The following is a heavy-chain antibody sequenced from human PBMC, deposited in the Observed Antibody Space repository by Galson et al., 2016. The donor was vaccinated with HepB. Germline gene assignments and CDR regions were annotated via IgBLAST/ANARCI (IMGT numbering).Heavy chain of an antibody. CDR2: INTRTGSP. V-gene: IGHV7-4-1*01. D-gene: IGHD6-6*01. CDR1: GYIFTHYY. CDR3: ARDPLIVVSSSPRPIGYYYGFGV. Sequence: SVKVSCKASGYIFTHYYIHWVRQAPGQGLEWMGWINTRTGSPTYAEGFSGRLVFSLDPSVDTAYLQISGLKSEDTATYFCARDPLIVVSSSPRPIGYYYGFGVWGQGTTVTVSS. J-gene: IGHJ6*02.